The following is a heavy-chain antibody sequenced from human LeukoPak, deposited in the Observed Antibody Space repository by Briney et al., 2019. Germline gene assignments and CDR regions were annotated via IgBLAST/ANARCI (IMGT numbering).Heavy chain of an antibody. CDR1: GFTFSSYS. CDR3: ARDGQFLVMRDAFDI. J-gene: IGHJ3*02. D-gene: IGHD3-9*01. Sequence: GGSLRLSCAASGFTFSSYSMNWVRQAPGKGLEWVSAISGSGGSTYYADSVKGRFTISRDNSKNTLYLQMNSLRAEDTAVYYCARDGQFLVMRDAFDIWGQGTMVTVSS. CDR2: ISGSGGST. V-gene: IGHV3-23*01.